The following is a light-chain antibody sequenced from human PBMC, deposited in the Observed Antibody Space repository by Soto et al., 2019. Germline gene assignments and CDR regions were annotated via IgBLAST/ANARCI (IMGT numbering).Light chain of an antibody. J-gene: IGKJ1*01. Sequence: DIQMTQSPSTLSASVGDSVTITCRASQNIRNWLAWYQQKPGKAPNPLIYDASSLQSGVPSRFSGSGSRTEFTLTISGLQPDDFATYYCQHYNTYSTWTFGQGTKVDI. CDR3: QHYNTYSTWT. CDR1: QNIRNW. CDR2: DAS. V-gene: IGKV1-5*01.